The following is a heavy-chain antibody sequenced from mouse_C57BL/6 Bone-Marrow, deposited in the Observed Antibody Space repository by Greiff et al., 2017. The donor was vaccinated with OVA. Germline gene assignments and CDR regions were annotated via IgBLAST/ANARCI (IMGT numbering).Heavy chain of an antibody. Sequence: EVKLMESGGGLVQPGGSLKLSCAASGFTFSDYGMAWVRQAPRKGPEWVAFISNLAYSIYYADTVTGRFTISRENAKNTLYLEMSSLRSEDTAMYYCARLGLPYYYGSRGYAMDYWGQGTSVTVSS. CDR1: GFTFSDYG. V-gene: IGHV5-15*01. CDR2: ISNLAYSI. CDR3: ARLGLPYYYGSRGYAMDY. D-gene: IGHD1-1*01. J-gene: IGHJ4*01.